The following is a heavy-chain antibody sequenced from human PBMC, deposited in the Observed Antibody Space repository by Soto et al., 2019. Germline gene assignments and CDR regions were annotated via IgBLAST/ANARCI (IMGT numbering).Heavy chain of an antibody. CDR3: SRDAYPNWFDF. CDR1: GGSINSYY. D-gene: IGHD2-8*01. Sequence: SETLSLTCNVSGGSINSYYWSWIRQPAGKGLEWIGRISSGGSAIYNPSLKSRVTISVDTSKNQFSLRLTSVTAADTAVYFCSRDAYPNWFDFWGQGTLVTSPQ. J-gene: IGHJ5*01. V-gene: IGHV4-4*07. CDR2: ISSGGSA.